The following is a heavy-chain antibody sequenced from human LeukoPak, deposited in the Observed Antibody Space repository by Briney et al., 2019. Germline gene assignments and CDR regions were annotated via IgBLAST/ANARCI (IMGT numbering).Heavy chain of an antibody. CDR2: ISGSSRHI. J-gene: IGHJ1*01. Sequence: PGGCLRLSCASSIFTFSDYTMNWVSHAPGKGLEYVSSISGSSRHIYYADSVKGRFTIARDNTKSSLYLQMNSLRVEDMAVYYCARGYCGGDCYGDWGQGTLVTVSS. V-gene: IGHV3-21*01. CDR1: IFTFSDYT. D-gene: IGHD2-21*02. CDR3: ARGYCGGDCYGD.